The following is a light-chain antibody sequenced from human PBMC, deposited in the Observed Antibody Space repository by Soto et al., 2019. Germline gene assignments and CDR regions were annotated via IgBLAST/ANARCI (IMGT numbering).Light chain of an antibody. Sequence: QSALTQPASVSGSPGQSITISCTGSSSDIGSYNYVSWYQQHPGQAPKVVIYDVSKRPSGVSVRFSGSKSGYTPSLTISGLQAEDEADYYCSTYTGSSTVIFGGGTKLTVL. CDR3: STYTGSSTVI. J-gene: IGLJ2*01. V-gene: IGLV2-14*01. CDR2: DVS. CDR1: SSDIGSYNY.